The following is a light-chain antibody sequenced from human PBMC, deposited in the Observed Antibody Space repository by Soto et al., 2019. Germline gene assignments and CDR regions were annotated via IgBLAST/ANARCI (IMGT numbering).Light chain of an antibody. CDR3: CSYAGSYV. J-gene: IGLJ1*01. V-gene: IGLV2-23*02. Sequence: QPALTQPASVSGSPGQSITISCTGTSSDVGSYNLVSWYQQHPGKAPKVMIYEVSKRPSGVSNRFSGSKSGNAASLTISGLQAEDEADYYCCSYAGSYVFGTGTKVTVL. CDR1: SSDVGSYNL. CDR2: EVS.